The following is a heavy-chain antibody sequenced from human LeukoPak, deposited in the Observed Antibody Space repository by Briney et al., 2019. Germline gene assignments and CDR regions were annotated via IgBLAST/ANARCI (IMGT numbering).Heavy chain of an antibody. Sequence: GGSLRLSCAASGFTFSSYAMSWVRQAPGKGLEWVSAISGSGGSTYYADSVKGRFTISRDNSKNTLYLQMNSLRAEDTAVYYCANPATVTTFGFPPYGMDVWGQGTTVTVSS. J-gene: IGHJ6*02. V-gene: IGHV3-23*01. CDR1: GFTFSSYA. D-gene: IGHD4-17*01. CDR3: ANPATVTTFGFPPYGMDV. CDR2: ISGSGGST.